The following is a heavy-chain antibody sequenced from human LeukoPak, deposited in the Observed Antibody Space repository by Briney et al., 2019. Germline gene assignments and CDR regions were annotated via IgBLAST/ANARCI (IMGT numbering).Heavy chain of an antibody. Sequence: ASVKVSCKASGYTFTSYGISWVRQAPGQGLEWLGWISTYNGNTHYAQKLQGRVTMTTDTSTTTAYMELRSLRSDDTAVYYCARDSATIQFDYWGQGTLVTVSS. V-gene: IGHV1-18*01. CDR1: GYTFTSYG. CDR3: ARDSATIQFDY. D-gene: IGHD1-1*01. J-gene: IGHJ4*02. CDR2: ISTYNGNT.